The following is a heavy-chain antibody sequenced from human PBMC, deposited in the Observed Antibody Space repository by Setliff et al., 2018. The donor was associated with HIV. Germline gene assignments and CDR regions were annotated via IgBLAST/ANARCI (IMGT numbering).Heavy chain of an antibody. CDR3: ARDWAMVRGVTTYYFDY. V-gene: IGHV3-30*04. CDR1: GFIFSSYA. D-gene: IGHD3-10*01. CDR2: IPYDGSNK. J-gene: IGHJ4*02. Sequence: PGGSLRLSCAASGFIFSSYAMHWVRQAPGKGLEWVAVIPYDGSNKYYADSVKGRFTISRDNSKNTLYLQMNSLRAEDTAVYYCARDWAMVRGVTTYYFDYWGQGTLVTVSS.